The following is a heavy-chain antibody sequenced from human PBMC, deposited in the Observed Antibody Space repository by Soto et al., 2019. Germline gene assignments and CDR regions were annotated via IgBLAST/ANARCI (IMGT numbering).Heavy chain of an antibody. CDR3: ASATVVAAPFDF. CDR1: GFAFRSYN. D-gene: IGHD2-15*01. J-gene: IGHJ4*02. V-gene: IGHV3-21*01. CDR2: ISSGSSNI. Sequence: EVQLVESGGGLVKPGGSLTLSCAASGFAFRSYNMNWVRQAPGKGLEWVASISSGSSNIYYADSVKGRFTSSRDNAKNSLFLQMDSLRAEDSAVYYCASATVVAAPFDFWGQGTLVTVSS.